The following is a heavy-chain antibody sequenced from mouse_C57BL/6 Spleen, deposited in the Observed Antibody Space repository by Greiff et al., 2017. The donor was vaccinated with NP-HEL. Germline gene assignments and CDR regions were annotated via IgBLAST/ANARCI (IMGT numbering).Heavy chain of an antibody. V-gene: IGHV1-80*01. J-gene: IGHJ4*01. CDR1: GYAFSSYW. CDR2: IYPGDGDT. D-gene: IGHD1-1*01. Sequence: QVQLQQSGAELVKPGASVKISCKASGYAFSSYWMNWVKQRPGKGLEWIGQIYPGDGDTNYNGKFKGKATLTADKSSSTAYMQLSSLTSEDSAVYFCARSYYYGSSPSYYAMDYWGQGTSVTVSS. CDR3: ARSYYYGSSPSYYAMDY.